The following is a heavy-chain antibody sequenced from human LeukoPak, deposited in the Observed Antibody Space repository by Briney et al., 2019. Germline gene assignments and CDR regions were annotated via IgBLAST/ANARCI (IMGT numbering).Heavy chain of an antibody. J-gene: IGHJ4*02. Sequence: GGSLRLSCAASGFTFSSYAMSWVRQAPGKGLEWVSAISGSGGSTHYADSVKGRFTISRDNSKNTLYLQMNSLRAEDTAVYYCAKGPPEVEWELFFFDYWGQGTLVTVSS. CDR3: AKGPPEVEWELFFFDY. CDR1: GFTFSSYA. D-gene: IGHD1-26*01. V-gene: IGHV3-23*01. CDR2: ISGSGGST.